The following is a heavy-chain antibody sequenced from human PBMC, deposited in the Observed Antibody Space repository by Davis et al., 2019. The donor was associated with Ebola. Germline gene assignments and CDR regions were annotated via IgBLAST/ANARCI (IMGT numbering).Heavy chain of an antibody. V-gene: IGHV3-30-3*01. CDR1: GFTFSSYA. CDR3: ASLPGAWSSDYYFDY. J-gene: IGHJ4*02. D-gene: IGHD1-26*01. Sequence: GESLKISCAASGFTFSSYAMHWVRQAPGKGLEWVAVISYDGSNKYYADSVKGRFTISRDNSKNTLYLQMNSLRAEDTAVYYCASLPGAWSSDYYFDYWGQGTLVTVSS. CDR2: ISYDGSNK.